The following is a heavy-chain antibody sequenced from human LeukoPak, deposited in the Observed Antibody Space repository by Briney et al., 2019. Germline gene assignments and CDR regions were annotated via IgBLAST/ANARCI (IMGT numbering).Heavy chain of an antibody. CDR1: GFTFSSYA. D-gene: IGHD3-22*01. CDR3: AKDYDSSGWTYWYFDL. Sequence: TGGSLRLSCAASGFTFSSYAMSWVRQAPGKGLEWVSAISGSGGSTYYADSVKGRFTISRDNSKNTPYLQMNSLRAEDTAVYYCAKDYDSSGWTYWYFDLWGRGTLVTVSP. CDR2: ISGSGGST. V-gene: IGHV3-23*01. J-gene: IGHJ2*01.